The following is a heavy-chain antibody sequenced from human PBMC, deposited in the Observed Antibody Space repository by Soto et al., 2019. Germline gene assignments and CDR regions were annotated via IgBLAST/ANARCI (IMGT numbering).Heavy chain of an antibody. V-gene: IGHV4-31*03. D-gene: IGHD6-13*01. CDR2: IFYSGST. CDR3: ARKRSSWYFDY. Sequence: QVQLQESGPGLVRPSQTLSLTCTVSGGSIISGGYFWSWIRQHPGKGLEWIGYIFYSGSTHHNPSLKSRVTMSVDTSKNQFSLNLTSVPAAETAIYYCARKRSSWYFDYWGQGTLVTVS. CDR1: GGSIISGGYF. J-gene: IGHJ4*02.